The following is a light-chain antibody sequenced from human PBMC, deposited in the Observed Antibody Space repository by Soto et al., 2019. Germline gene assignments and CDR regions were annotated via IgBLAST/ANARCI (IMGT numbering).Light chain of an antibody. CDR2: GAS. V-gene: IGKV3-15*01. Sequence: EIVMTQSPATLPVSPGERVTLSCRASQSVSGHLAWYQQKPGQAPRLIISGASTRATGIPARFSGRGSGTEFTLTISSLQSEDFAVYYCHQYHYWWTFGQGTKVDIK. J-gene: IGKJ1*01. CDR3: HQYHYWWT. CDR1: QSVSGH.